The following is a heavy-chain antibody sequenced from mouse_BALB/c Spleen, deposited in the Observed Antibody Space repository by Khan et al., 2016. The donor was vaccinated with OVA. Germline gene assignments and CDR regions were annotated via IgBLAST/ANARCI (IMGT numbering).Heavy chain of an antibody. CDR1: GFNIKDTY. CDR2: IDPATGNI. D-gene: IGHD1-2*01. CDR3: ARAEIHYYGSYSLDY. V-gene: IGHV14-3*02. J-gene: IGHJ4*01. Sequence: VQLQQSGAELVKPGASVKLSCTTSGFNIKDTYIHWVKQRPEQGLEWVGRIDPATGNIKYDPKFQGKATITADTSSNTAYIHLSSLTSEDTAVYYWARAEIHYYGSYSLDYWGQGTSVTVSS.